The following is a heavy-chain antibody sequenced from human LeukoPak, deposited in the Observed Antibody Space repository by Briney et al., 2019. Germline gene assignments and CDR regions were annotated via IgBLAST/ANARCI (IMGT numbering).Heavy chain of an antibody. CDR2: INPNSGGT. D-gene: IGHD2-2*02. CDR3: AREVGACSSTSCYTEQLYYFDY. J-gene: IGHJ4*02. CDR1: GYTFTGYY. Sequence: ASVKVSCKASGYTFTGYYMHWVRQAPGQGLEWMGWINPNSGGTNYAQKFQGRVTMTRDTSISTAYMELSRLRSDDKAVYYCAREVGACSSTSCYTEQLYYFDYWGQGTLVTVSS. V-gene: IGHV1-2*02.